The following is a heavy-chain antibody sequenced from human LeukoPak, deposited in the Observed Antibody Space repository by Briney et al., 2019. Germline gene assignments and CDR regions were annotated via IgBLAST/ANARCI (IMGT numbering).Heavy chain of an antibody. V-gene: IGHV4-61*01. D-gene: IGHD6-13*01. CDR1: GGSVSSGTYY. CDR3: ARRRYSSTWYRDY. J-gene: IGHJ4*02. Sequence: SSETLSLTCNVSGGSVSSGTYYWSWIRQPPGKGLEWIGYIYFNGSTNYNPSLKSRVTISVDTSKNQFSLKLSSVTAADTAVYYCARRRYSSTWYRDYWGQGTLVTVSS. CDR2: IYFNGST.